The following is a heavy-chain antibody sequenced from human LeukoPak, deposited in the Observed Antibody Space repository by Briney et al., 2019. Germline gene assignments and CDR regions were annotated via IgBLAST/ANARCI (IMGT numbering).Heavy chain of an antibody. J-gene: IGHJ5*02. D-gene: IGHD1-7*01. CDR3: ARAPGGIYENYFDP. CDR2: MYTTGIT. V-gene: IGHV4-61*02. Sequence: SQTLSLTCTVSGGSISSGSYYWSWIRQPAGKGLEWIVRMYTTGITQYNPSLEGRVTISVDTSKNQFSLKLSSVTAADTAVYYCARAPGGIYENYFDPWGQGTVVTVSS. CDR1: GGSISSGSYY.